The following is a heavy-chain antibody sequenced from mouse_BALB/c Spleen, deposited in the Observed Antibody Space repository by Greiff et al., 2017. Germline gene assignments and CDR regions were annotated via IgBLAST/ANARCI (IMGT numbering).Heavy chain of an antibody. J-gene: IGHJ1*01. D-gene: IGHD4-1*01. CDR2: IYPYNGGT. V-gene: IGHV1S29*02. Sequence: VQLQQSGAELVKPGASVKISCKASGYKFTDYNMHWVKQSQGKSLEWIGYIYPYNGGTGYNQKVKSKATLTVDNSSSTAYMELRSLTSEDSAVYYCARTGTYFDVWGEGTTVTVSS. CDR1: GYKFTDYN. CDR3: ARTGTYFDV.